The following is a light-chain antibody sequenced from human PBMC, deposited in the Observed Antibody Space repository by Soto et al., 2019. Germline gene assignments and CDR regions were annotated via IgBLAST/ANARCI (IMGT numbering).Light chain of an antibody. Sequence: QSVLTQPASVSGSPGQSITISRTGTSSDVGTYNLVSWYQQHPGKAPKLMIYEVSKRPSGISNRFSGSKSGNTASLTISGLQAEDEADYYCCSYAGSGLGVFGGGTKLTVL. V-gene: IGLV2-23*02. CDR3: CSYAGSGLGV. J-gene: IGLJ2*01. CDR2: EVS. CDR1: SSDVGTYNL.